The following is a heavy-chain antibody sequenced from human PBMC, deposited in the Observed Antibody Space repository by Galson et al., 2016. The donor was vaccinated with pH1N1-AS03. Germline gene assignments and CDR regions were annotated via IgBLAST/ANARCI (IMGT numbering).Heavy chain of an antibody. J-gene: IGHJ3*02. CDR1: NIDA. CDR2: TYWRSKWYN. D-gene: IGHD1-1*01. CDR3: ARGRYSAFDI. V-gene: IGHV6-1*01. Sequence: NIDAWNWIRQSPSGGLEWLGRTYWRSKWYNDYAVSVKSRITINPDTSKNQFSLQLNSVTPEDTAVYYCARGRYSAFDIWGQGTMVTVSS.